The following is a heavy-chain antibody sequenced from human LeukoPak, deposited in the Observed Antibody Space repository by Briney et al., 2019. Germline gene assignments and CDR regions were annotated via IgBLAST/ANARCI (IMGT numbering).Heavy chain of an antibody. Sequence: SVKVSCKASGYTFTGYYMHWVRQAPGQGLEWMGRIIPILGIANYAQKFQGRVTITADKSTSTAYMELSSLRSEDTAVYYCAGGPYYDFWSGYQDYWGQGTLVTVSS. CDR2: IIPILGIA. D-gene: IGHD3-3*01. CDR1: GYTFTGYY. CDR3: AGGPYYDFWSGYQDY. V-gene: IGHV1-69*02. J-gene: IGHJ4*02.